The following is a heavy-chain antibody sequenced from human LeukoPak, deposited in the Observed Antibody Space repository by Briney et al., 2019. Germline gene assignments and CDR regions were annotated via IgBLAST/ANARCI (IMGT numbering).Heavy chain of an antibody. D-gene: IGHD5-12*01. J-gene: IGHJ4*02. CDR3: AKAGGLIVATTYDY. V-gene: IGHV3-30*04. CDR1: GFTFSSYA. CDR2: ISYDGSNK. Sequence: GGSLRHSCAASGFTFSSYAMHWVRQAPGKGLEWVAVISYDGSNKYYADSVKGRFTISRDNSKNTLYLQMNSLRAEDTAVYYCAKAGGLIVATTYDYWGQGTLVTVSS.